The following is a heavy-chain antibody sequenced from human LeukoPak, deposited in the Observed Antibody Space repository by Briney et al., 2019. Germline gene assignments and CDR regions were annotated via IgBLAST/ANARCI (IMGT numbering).Heavy chain of an antibody. V-gene: IGHV3-11*04. CDR3: ARMAYSSDAFDV. J-gene: IGHJ3*01. CDR1: GFTFSDYY. Sequence: KPGGSLRLSCAASGFTFSDYYMSWIRQAPGKGLEWASYISNSGNTIYYADPVKGRFTISRDNAKNSLYLQINSLRAEDTAVYYCARMAYSSDAFDVWGQGTMVTVSS. CDR2: ISNSGNTI. D-gene: IGHD6-13*01.